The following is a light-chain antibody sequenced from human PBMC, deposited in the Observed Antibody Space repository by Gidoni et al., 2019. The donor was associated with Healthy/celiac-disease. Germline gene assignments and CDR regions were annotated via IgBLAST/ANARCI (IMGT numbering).Light chain of an antibody. Sequence: DIQMTQSPSSLSASVGDRVTITCRASQSISSYLNWYQQKPGKAPKLLIYAASSLQSGVPSRFSGSGSGTDFTLTISSLQPEDFATYYCQQSYSTHLFGQXTKVEIK. CDR2: AAS. CDR3: QQSYSTHL. V-gene: IGKV1-39*01. J-gene: IGKJ1*01. CDR1: QSISSY.